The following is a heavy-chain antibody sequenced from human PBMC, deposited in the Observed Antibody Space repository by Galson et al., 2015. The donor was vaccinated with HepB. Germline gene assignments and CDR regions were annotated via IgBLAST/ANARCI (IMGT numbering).Heavy chain of an antibody. Sequence: QSGAEVKKPGESLKISCKGSGYSFASYWIGWVRQVPGKGLEWMGIIYPGDSDTRYSPSFQGQVTISADKSITTACLQWSSLKASDTAMYYCARRSYDFWSGSDFWGQGTLVTVSS. D-gene: IGHD3-3*01. CDR3: ARRSYDFWSGSDF. J-gene: IGHJ4*02. V-gene: IGHV5-51*01. CDR1: GYSFASYW. CDR2: IYPGDSDT.